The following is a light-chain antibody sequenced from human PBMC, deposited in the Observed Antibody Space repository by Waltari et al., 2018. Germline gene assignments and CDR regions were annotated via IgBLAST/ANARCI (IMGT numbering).Light chain of an antibody. CDR2: QVN. CDR1: RSDGGVFSY. CDR3: ASYAGTSNYV. Sequence: QSALTQPPSASGSPGQSVTITCTGTRSDGGVFSYVSWYRQIPGKAPQVLIYQVNQRPSGVPNRFSGSKSCNTAFLTVSGLQAEDEGEYYCASYAGTSNYVFGTGTKVTVL. V-gene: IGLV2-8*01. J-gene: IGLJ1*01.